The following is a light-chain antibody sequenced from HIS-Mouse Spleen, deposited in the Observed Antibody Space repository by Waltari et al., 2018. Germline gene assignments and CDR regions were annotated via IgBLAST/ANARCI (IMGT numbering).Light chain of an antibody. CDR3: MQALQTPLT. V-gene: IGKV2-28*01. J-gene: IGKJ4*01. CDR2: LVS. Sequence: DIVMTQSPLSLPVTPGEPASISCRSSQSLLHSNGYNYLDWYLQKPGPTPQLLIYLVSNRGSGFPDRLSGSGSGTDFTLKISRVEAEDVGVYYCMQALQTPLTFGGGTKVEIK. CDR1: QSLLHSNGYNY.